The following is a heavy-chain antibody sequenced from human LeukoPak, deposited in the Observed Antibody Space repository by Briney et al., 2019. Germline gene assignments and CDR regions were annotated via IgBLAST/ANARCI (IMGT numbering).Heavy chain of an antibody. J-gene: IGHJ3*02. CDR2: IYYSGST. CDR3: ARGGTYYYDSSGYYPENAFDI. Sequence: SETLSLTCTVSGGSISSYYWSWIRQPPGKGLEWIGYIYYSGSTNYNPSLKSRVTISVDTSKNQFSLKLSSVTAADTAVYYCARGGTYYYDSSGYYPENAFDIWGQGTMVTVSS. V-gene: IGHV4-59*08. D-gene: IGHD3-22*01. CDR1: GGSISSYY.